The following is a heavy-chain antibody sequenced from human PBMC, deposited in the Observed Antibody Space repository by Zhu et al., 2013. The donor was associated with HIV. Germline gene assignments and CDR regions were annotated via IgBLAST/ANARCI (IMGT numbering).Heavy chain of an antibody. J-gene: IGHJ5*02. CDR1: GYTFSDHY. Sequence: QVQLVQSGAEVKKPGASVKVSCKASGYTFSDHYMHWVRQAPGQGLEWMGWINPNSGGTEYAQKFQGRVTMTRDTSISTAYMELTRLRSDDTAVYYCARDWSGWGXWFDPGAREPWSPSPQ. D-gene: IGHD3-3*01. V-gene: IGHV1-2*02. CDR3: ARDWSGWGXWFDP. CDR2: INPNSGGT.